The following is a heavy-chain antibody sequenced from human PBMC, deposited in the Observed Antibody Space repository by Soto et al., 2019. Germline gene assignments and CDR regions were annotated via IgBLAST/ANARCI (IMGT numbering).Heavy chain of an antibody. CDR1: GGSICSRNW. J-gene: IGHJ5*02. CDR2: IYHSGST. V-gene: IGHV4-4*02. Sequence: SEPLSLTCAVSGGSICSRNWWSWVRQPPGKGLEWIGEIYHSGSTNYNPSLKSRVTISVDKSKNQFSLKLSSVTAADTAVYYCARAYYDFWSGQPGWFDPWGQGTLVTVSS. CDR3: ARAYYDFWSGQPGWFDP. D-gene: IGHD3-3*01.